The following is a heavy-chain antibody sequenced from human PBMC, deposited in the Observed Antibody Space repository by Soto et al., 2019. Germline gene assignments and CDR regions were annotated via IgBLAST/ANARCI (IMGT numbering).Heavy chain of an antibody. V-gene: IGHV3-30-3*01. CDR2: IAYDGINK. J-gene: IGHJ4*02. D-gene: IGHD3-16*01. CDR3: AKSLITLGVSQSSYFDY. Sequence: QVQLVESGGGVVQPGRSLRLSCAASGFSFSRHAMHWVRQAPGKGLEWVAVIAYDGINKYYADSVKGRFTNSRENSKDTLYLQMDSLRNEDTALYYCAKSLITLGVSQSSYFDYWGQGAPVTVTS. CDR1: GFSFSRHA.